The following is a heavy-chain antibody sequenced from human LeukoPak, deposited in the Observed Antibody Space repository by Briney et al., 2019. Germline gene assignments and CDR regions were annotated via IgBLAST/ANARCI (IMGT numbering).Heavy chain of an antibody. CDR3: ARDAWGWDNSDYYHPVNYFDY. CDR2: INPSGGRT. Sequence: ASVKVSCKAPGYTFTSYYMHWVRQAPGQGLEWMGIINPSGGRTNYAQKLQGRVTMTRDTSTSTVYMELSSLRSEDTAVYYCARDAWGWDNSDYYHPVNYFDYWGQGTLVTVSS. D-gene: IGHD3-22*01. V-gene: IGHV1-46*04. CDR1: GYTFTSYY. J-gene: IGHJ4*02.